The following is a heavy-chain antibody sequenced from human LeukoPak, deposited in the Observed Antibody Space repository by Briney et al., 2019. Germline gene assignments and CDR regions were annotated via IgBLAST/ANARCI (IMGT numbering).Heavy chain of an antibody. CDR2: INHSGGT. CDR3: AGGHRIAAAGTKDAFDI. CDR1: GGSFSGYY. J-gene: IGHJ3*02. D-gene: IGHD6-13*01. Sequence: SETLSLTCAVYGGSFSGYYWSWIRQPPGKGLEWIGEINHSGGTNYNPSLKSRVTISVDTSKNQFSLKLSSETAADTAVYYCAGGHRIAAAGTKDAFDIWGQGTMVTVSS. V-gene: IGHV4-34*01.